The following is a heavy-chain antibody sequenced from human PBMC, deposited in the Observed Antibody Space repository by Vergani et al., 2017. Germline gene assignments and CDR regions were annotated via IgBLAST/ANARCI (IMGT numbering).Heavy chain of an antibody. V-gene: IGHV4-39*01. J-gene: IGHJ3*02. Sequence: QLQLQESGPGLVKPSETLSLTCTVSGGSISSSSYYWGWIRQPPGKGLEWIGSIYYSGSTYYNPSLKSRVTISVDTSKNQFSLKLSSVTAADTAVYYGASPWTLQWPQDAFDIWGQGTMVTVSS. CDR1: GGSISSSSYY. CDR2: IYYSGST. CDR3: ASPWTLQWPQDAFDI. D-gene: IGHD6-19*01.